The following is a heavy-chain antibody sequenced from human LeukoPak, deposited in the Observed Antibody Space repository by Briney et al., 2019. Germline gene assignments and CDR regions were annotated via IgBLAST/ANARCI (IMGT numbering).Heavy chain of an antibody. D-gene: IGHD3-22*01. Sequence: PGGSLRLSCAASGFNFSSYWMHWVRQAPGKGLVWVSRINSAGSSTSYADSVKGRFTISRDNAKDTLYLQMNSLRAEDTAVYYCASSSQYYYDSSDLDYWGQGTLVTVSS. J-gene: IGHJ4*02. CDR3: ASSSQYYYDSSDLDY. V-gene: IGHV3-74*01. CDR1: GFNFSSYW. CDR2: INSAGSST.